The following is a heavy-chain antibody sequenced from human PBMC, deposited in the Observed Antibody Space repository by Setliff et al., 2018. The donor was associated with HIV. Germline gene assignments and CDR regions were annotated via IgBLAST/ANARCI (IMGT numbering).Heavy chain of an antibody. CDR1: GCTFNDYA. CDR2: TNPQSDIA. V-gene: IGHV1-69*10. CDR3: VRVGPWYYARSGYLASWDY. J-gene: IGHJ4*02. Sequence: GASVKVSRKASGCTFNDYALSWVRQAPGQRPEWMGGTNPQSDIANYAQRFQGRVTITADHSTTTTYMELTSLRADDTAVYYCVRVGPWYYARSGYLASWDYWGQGTLVTVSS. D-gene: IGHD3-22*01.